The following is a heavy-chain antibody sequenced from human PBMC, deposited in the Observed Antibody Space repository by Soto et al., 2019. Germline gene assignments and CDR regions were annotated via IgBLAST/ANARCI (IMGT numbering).Heavy chain of an antibody. CDR1: SGSIDNVYW. V-gene: IGHV3-23*01. J-gene: IGHJ4*02. Sequence: ETLSLTCAVSSGSIDNVYWWSWVRQPPGKGLEWVSAISGSGGSTYYADSVKGRFTISRDNSKNTLYLQMNSLRAEDTAVYYCASSPCSSWSSQFAYWGQGT. CDR3: ASSPCSSWSSQFAY. CDR2: ISGSGGST. D-gene: IGHD6-13*01.